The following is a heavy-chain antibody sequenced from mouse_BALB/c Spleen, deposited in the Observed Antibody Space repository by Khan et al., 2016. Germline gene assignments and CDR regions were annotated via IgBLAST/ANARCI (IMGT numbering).Heavy chain of an antibody. D-gene: IGHD2-5*01. Sequence: VQLQQSGAELVKAGASIKLSCTASGFTIKDTYLHWVRQRPEQGLEWIGRIDPTNGNTKYESKFQGKATITSDTSSNTAYPQLSSLTSADTAVFYCVSTSNFAFGDWGQGTSVTVSS. CDR3: VSTSNFAFGD. V-gene: IGHV14-3*02. CDR1: GFTIKDTY. CDR2: IDPTNGNT. J-gene: IGHJ4*01.